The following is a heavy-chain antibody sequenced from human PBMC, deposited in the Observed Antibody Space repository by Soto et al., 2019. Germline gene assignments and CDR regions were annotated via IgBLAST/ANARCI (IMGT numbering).Heavy chain of an antibody. D-gene: IGHD2-21*02. CDR1: GESISSSSYY. V-gene: IGHV4-39*01. Sequence: SETLSLTRIVSGESISSSSYYWGWIRQPPGKGLEWIGSIYYSGRTYYNPSFKSRVTISIDTSKNQFSLKLSSVTATDTAVYYCARQRTTVVTQAYFDHWGQGALVTVSS. J-gene: IGHJ4*02. CDR2: IYYSGRT. CDR3: ARQRTTVVTQAYFDH.